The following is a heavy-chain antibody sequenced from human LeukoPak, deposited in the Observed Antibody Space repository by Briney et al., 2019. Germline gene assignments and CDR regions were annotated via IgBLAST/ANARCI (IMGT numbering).Heavy chain of an antibody. CDR2: ISNDGSNK. J-gene: IGHJ4*02. CDR3: ASDMSYSGYYIDY. Sequence: GGSLRLSCAASGFTFSSYAMHWVRQAPGKGLEWVALISNDGSNKYYADSVKGRFTISRDNSKNTLYLQMNSLSPEDTAVYYCASDMSYSGYYIDYWGQGTLVTVSS. D-gene: IGHD3-3*01. CDR1: GFTFSSYA. V-gene: IGHV3-30-3*01.